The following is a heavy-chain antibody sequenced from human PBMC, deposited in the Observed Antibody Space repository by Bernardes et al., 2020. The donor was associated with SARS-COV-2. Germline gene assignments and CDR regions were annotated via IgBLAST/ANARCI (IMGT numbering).Heavy chain of an antibody. CDR1: GFTFSSYW. CDR2: IKQDGSEK. V-gene: IGHV3-7*01. CDR3: ARTIYYHDSSGPGVFDY. J-gene: IGHJ4*02. Sequence: GSLRLSCAASGFTFSSYWMTWVRQAPGKGLEWVANIKQDGSEKYYVDSVKGRFTISRDNAKNSLYLQMNSLRAEDTAVYYCARTIYYHDSSGPGVFDYWGQGTLVTVSS. D-gene: IGHD3-22*01.